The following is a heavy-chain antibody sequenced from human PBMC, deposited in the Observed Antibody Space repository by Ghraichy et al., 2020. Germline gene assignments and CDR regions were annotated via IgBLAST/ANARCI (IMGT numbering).Heavy chain of an antibody. CDR3: ARHAAAVDY. CDR2: ITSDGSST. J-gene: IGHJ4*02. CDR1: GFTFSNYY. D-gene: IGHD6-13*01. Sequence: GGSLTLSCEASGFTFSNYYMHWVRQAPGKGLLWVSRITSDGSSTTYADSVRGRFTISRDNAKNTLYLQMNSLRAEDTAVYYCARHAAAVDYWGQGTLVTVSS. V-gene: IGHV3-74*01.